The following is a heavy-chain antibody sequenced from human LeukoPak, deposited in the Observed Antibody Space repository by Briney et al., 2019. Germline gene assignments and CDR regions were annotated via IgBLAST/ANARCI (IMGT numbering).Heavy chain of an antibody. CDR3: AREDDSWGPNNLDL. Sequence: PGGSLRLSCAASGFTFSTYAMNWVRQAPGKGLEWVSYITNNGSTIYYADSVKGRFTISRDNAKESLYLQMNSLRDEDTAVYYCAREDDSWGPNNLDLWGQGTMVTVSS. V-gene: IGHV3-48*03. J-gene: IGHJ3*01. CDR1: GFTFSTYA. D-gene: IGHD7-27*01. CDR2: ITNNGSTI.